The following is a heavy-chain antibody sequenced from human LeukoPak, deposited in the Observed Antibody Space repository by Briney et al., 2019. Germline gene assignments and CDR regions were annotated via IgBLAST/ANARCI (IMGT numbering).Heavy chain of an antibody. CDR3: TRVGYIDEGIDY. V-gene: IGHV3-7*04. CDR1: GFTFSSYG. J-gene: IGHJ4*02. CDR2: IKQDGSKK. Sequence: GGSLRLSCAASGFTFSSYGMHWVRQAPGKGLEWVANIKQDGSKKSYVDSVKGRFTISRDNAKNSLYPQMNSLRAEDTAIYYCTRVGYIDEGIDYWGQGTLVTVSS. D-gene: IGHD5-24*01.